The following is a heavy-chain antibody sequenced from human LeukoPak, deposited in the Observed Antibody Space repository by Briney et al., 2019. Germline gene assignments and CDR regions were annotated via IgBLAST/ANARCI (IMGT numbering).Heavy chain of an antibody. D-gene: IGHD2-2*01. CDR2: IYYSGST. CDR3: ARHKRDGYCSSTSCPPVVYYYYYMDV. Sequence: SETLSLTCTVSGGSISSYYWSWIRQPPGKGLEWIGYIYYSGSTYYNPSLKSRVTISVDTSKNQFSLKLSSVTAADTAVYYCARHKRDGYCSSTSCPPVVYYYYYMDVWGKGTTVTVSS. V-gene: IGHV4-59*04. J-gene: IGHJ6*03. CDR1: GGSISSYY.